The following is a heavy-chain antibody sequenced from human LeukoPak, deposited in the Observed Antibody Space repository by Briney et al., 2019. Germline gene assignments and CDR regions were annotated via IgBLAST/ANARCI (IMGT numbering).Heavy chain of an antibody. Sequence: GGSLRLSCAASGFTFSDYYMSCIRQAPGKGLEWVSYISSSGSNIYYADSVKGRFTISRDNAKNSLYLQMNSLRSEDTAMYYCARVRTTGSYYGMDVWGQGTTVTVSS. J-gene: IGHJ6*02. CDR3: ARVRTTGSYYGMDV. V-gene: IGHV3-11*04. CDR1: GFTFSDYY. CDR2: ISSSGSNI. D-gene: IGHD3-10*01.